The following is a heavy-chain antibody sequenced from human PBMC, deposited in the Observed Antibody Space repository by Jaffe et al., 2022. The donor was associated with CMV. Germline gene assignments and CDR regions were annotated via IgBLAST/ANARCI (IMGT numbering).Heavy chain of an antibody. D-gene: IGHD5-12*01. Sequence: EVQLVESGGGLVQPGGSLRLSCAASGFTFSSSWMHWVRQAPGKGLVWVSRINTDGSNTNNADSVKGRFTISRDNAKNTLFLQMNSLRAEDTAVYYCARESATGYNDYWGQGTLVTVSS. CDR2: INTDGSNT. CDR3: ARESATGYNDY. CDR1: GFTFSSSW. J-gene: IGHJ4*02. V-gene: IGHV3-74*01.